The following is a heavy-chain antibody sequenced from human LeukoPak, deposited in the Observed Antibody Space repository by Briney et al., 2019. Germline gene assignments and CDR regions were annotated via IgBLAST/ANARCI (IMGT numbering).Heavy chain of an antibody. J-gene: IGHJ4*02. V-gene: IGHV1-69*04. CDR1: GGTFSSYA. D-gene: IGHD3-9*01. CDR2: IIPILGIA. Sequence: ASVKVSCKASGGTFSSYAISWVRQAPGQGLEWMGRIIPILGIANYAQKFQGRVTITADKSTSTAYMELSSLRSEDTAVYYCARERENYDISTGYYNIDYWGQGTLVTVSS. CDR3: ARERENYDISTGYYNIDY.